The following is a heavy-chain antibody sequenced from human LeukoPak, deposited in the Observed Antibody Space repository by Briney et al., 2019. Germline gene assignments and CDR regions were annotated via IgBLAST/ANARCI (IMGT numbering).Heavy chain of an antibody. CDR1: GFSFSTCA. Sequence: GGSLRLSCVASGFSFSTCAIHWVRQAPGKGLEWVAIIWSDGTNEKYANSVKGRFTISRDNFENTVYLQMNSLRAEDTAVYYCARASGTGSYILDYWGQGTLLTVSP. D-gene: IGHD1-26*01. V-gene: IGHV3-33*01. CDR3: ARASGTGSYILDY. CDR2: IWSDGTNE. J-gene: IGHJ4*02.